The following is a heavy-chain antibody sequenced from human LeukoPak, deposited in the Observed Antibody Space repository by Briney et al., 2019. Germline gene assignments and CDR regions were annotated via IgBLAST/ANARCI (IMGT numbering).Heavy chain of an antibody. CDR2: ISSNGGST. Sequence: PGGSLRLSCAASGFTFSSYAMHWVRQAPGKGLEYVSAISSNGGSTYYANSVKGRFTISRDNSKNTLYLQMGSLRAEDMAVYYCARAGITGTTDAFDIWGQGTMVTVYS. V-gene: IGHV3-64*01. CDR3: ARAGITGTTDAFDI. D-gene: IGHD1-14*01. CDR1: GFTFSSYA. J-gene: IGHJ3*02.